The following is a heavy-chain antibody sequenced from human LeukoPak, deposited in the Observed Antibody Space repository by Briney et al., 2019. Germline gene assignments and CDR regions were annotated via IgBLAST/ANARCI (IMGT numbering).Heavy chain of an antibody. V-gene: IGHV3-48*04. CDR1: GFTFSRDG. D-gene: IGHD3-10*01. Sequence: GGSLRLSCEASGFTFSRDGVNWVRQAPGKGLEWISYIGTSSSTIYYADSVRGRFTISRDNAQNSVYLQMDSLTAEDTAVYYCAGDEGLGSYFYWGQGTLVTVSS. CDR2: IGTSSSTI. J-gene: IGHJ4*02. CDR3: AGDEGLGSYFY.